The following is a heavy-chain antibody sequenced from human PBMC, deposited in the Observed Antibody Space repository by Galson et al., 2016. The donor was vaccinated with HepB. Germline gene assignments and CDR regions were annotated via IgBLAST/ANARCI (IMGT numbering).Heavy chain of an antibody. Sequence: SLRLSCAASGFTFSSYVMHWVRQAPDKGLEWVAVISYDGSNKYYADSVRGRFIISRDNSKSTLYLQMNSLRTEDTSVYYCARTGLGYTFGNGLDYWGQGTLVTVSS. V-gene: IGHV3-30-3*01. J-gene: IGHJ4*02. CDR2: ISYDGSNK. D-gene: IGHD5-18*01. CDR3: ARTGLGYTFGNGLDY. CDR1: GFTFSSYV.